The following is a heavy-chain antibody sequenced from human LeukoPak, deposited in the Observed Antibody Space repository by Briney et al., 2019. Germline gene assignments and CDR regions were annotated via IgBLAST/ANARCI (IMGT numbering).Heavy chain of an antibody. V-gene: IGHV1-69*04. CDR3: ASRLSSGYSSSHWYFDL. CDR1: GGTFSSYA. D-gene: IGHD6-13*01. Sequence: ASVKVSCKASGGTFSSYAISWVRQAPGQGLEWMGRIIPILGIANYAQKFQGRVTITADKSTSTAYMELSSLRSEDTAVYYCASRLSSGYSSSHWYFDLWGRGTLVTVSS. J-gene: IGHJ2*01. CDR2: IIPILGIA.